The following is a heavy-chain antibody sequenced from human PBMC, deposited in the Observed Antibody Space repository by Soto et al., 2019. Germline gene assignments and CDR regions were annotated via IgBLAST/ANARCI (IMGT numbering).Heavy chain of an antibody. Sequence: ASVKASFKASGYTFTSYGISWVRQAPGQGLEWMGWISAYNGNTNYAQKLQGRVTMTTDTSTSTAYMELRSLRSDDTAVYYCARMEMATIFDYWGQGTLVTVSS. J-gene: IGHJ4*02. D-gene: IGHD5-12*01. CDR2: ISAYNGNT. CDR1: GYTFTSYG. V-gene: IGHV1-18*04. CDR3: ARMEMATIFDY.